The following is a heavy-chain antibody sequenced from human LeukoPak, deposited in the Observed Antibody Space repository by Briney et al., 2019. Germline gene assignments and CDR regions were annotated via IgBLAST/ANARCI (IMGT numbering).Heavy chain of an antibody. CDR3: ARAGGLTYYMDV. J-gene: IGHJ6*03. CDR2: ISSSGSTI. D-gene: IGHD3-16*01. V-gene: IGHV3-48*03. CDR1: GFTFSSYE. Sequence: GGSLRLSCAASGFTFSSYEMNWVRQAPGKGLEWVSYISSSGSTIYYADPVKGRFTISRDNAKNSLYLQMNSLRAEDTAVYYCARAGGLTYYMDVWGKGTTVTISS.